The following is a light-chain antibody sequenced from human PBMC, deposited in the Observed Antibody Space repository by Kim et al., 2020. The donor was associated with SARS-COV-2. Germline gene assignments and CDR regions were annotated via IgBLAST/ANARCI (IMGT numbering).Light chain of an antibody. CDR1: QTIKNR. V-gene: IGKV3-15*01. CDR3: QQSNDWPPLT. CDR2: DAT. Sequence: SPGERATLSGRASQTIKNRLVWYQHKPGQAPRLLIYDATTRATGVPARFIGSGSETDFTLTISSLKSEDFAVYYCQQSNDWPPLTFGQGTKVDIK. J-gene: IGKJ1*01.